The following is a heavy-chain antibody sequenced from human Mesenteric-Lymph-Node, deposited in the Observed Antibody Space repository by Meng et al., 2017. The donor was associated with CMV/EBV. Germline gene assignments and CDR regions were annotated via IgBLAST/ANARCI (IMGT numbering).Heavy chain of an antibody. J-gene: IGHJ4*02. CDR2: ISTTGGKT. CDR3: AKDSFGLWFGASDY. CDR1: GFTFSSYW. Sequence: GESLKISCAASGFTFSSYWMHWVRQAPGKGLEWVSAISTTGGKTYYADSVKGHFTVSRDNSKNTLYLQMNSLRAEDTAVYYCAKDSFGLWFGASDYWGQGTLVTVSS. D-gene: IGHD3-10*01. V-gene: IGHV3-23*01.